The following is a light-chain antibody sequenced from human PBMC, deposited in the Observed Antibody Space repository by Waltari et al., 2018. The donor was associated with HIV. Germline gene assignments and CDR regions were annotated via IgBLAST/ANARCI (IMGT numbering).Light chain of an antibody. CDR1: QSLSSN. CDR3: QQYNNWPQTWPLGT. V-gene: IGKV3-15*01. J-gene: IGKJ1*01. Sequence: EIVMTQSPATVSVSPGERATLSCRASQSLSSNLAWYQQKPGQAPRLLIYGASTRAIGVPARFSGSGSGTEFTLTISSLQSEDFGVYYCQQYNNWPQTWPLGTFGQGTKVEIK. CDR2: GAS.